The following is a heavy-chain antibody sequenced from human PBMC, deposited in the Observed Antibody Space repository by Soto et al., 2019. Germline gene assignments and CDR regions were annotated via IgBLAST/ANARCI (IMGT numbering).Heavy chain of an antibody. D-gene: IGHD1-26*01. Sequence: DVQLLESGGGLVQPGGSLTLSCAASRFIFSDYAMNWVRQAPGKGLEWVSSIGGGNTDSYYADSVKGRFIISRDNSKNTMYVQMNSLRDDDTAVYYCAKDAVSYNGKWDWFDSWGQGTLVTVSS. J-gene: IGHJ5*01. CDR3: AKDAVSYNGKWDWFDS. CDR1: RFIFSDYA. CDR2: IGGGNTDS. V-gene: IGHV3-23*01.